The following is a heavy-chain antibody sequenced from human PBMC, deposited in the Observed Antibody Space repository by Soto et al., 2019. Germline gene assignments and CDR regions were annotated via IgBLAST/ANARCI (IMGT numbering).Heavy chain of an antibody. CDR3: AASIFYYGMDV. Sequence: PGESLKISCKGSGYTFTNYWIGWVRQMPGEGPEWMGTIYPGDSDTKYNPSFQGQVTISADKSITTTYLQWSSLKASDTAIYYCAASIFYYGMDVWGQGTTVTVSS. J-gene: IGHJ6*02. CDR2: IYPGDSDT. CDR1: GYTFTNYW. V-gene: IGHV5-51*01.